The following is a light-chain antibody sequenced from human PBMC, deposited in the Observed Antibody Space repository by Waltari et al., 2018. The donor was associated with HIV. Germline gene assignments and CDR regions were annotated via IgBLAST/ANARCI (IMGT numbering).Light chain of an antibody. Sequence: QSALSQPASVSASPGQSVAISCSGSASDIGRYNYVSWYQQHPDKTPRLILFDVNNRPSGISDRFSGSKSGTTASLTISTVETDDEADYYCASYTVNPTGVFGSGTKLTVL. CDR2: DVN. J-gene: IGLJ1*01. CDR3: ASYTVNPTGV. V-gene: IGLV2-14*03. CDR1: ASDIGRYNY.